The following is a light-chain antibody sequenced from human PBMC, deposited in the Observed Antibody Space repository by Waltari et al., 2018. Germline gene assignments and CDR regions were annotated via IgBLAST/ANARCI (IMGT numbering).Light chain of an antibody. V-gene: IGKV2-30*02. CDR3: MQGSHWPRT. J-gene: IGKJ2*01. CDR2: EVS. Sequence: DVVRTQSPLYLSVTLGQPAAISCRSSQSPGHSDGNTYVNWFQQRHGQSPRRLIYEVSRRDSGVPDRFSGSGAGADFTLRISRVEAEDVGVYYCMQGSHWPRTFGQGTKLEI. CDR1: QSPGHSDGNTY.